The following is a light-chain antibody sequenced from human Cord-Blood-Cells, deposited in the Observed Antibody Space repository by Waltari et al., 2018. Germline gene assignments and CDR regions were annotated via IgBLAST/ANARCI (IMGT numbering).Light chain of an antibody. J-gene: IGLJ1*01. CDR1: SLDVGSYNL. CDR3: CSYAGSSTYV. Sequence: QSALTHPAPVPGSLGHSVPISCTGTSLDVGSYNLVSWYQQHPGKAPKLMIFEGSKLLSGVSNRFSGSKSGNTASLTISGLQGEDEADYYCCSYAGSSTYVFGTGTKVTVL. CDR2: EGS. V-gene: IGLV2-23*01.